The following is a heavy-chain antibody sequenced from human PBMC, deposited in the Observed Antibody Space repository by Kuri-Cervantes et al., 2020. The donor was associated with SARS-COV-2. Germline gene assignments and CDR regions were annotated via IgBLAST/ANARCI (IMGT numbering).Heavy chain of an antibody. D-gene: IGHD3-9*01. J-gene: IGHJ4*02. CDR1: GYTFTSYG. CDR3: ARETFLTRGPMPALLLDY. V-gene: IGHV1-18*01. Sequence: ASVKVSCKASGYTFTSYGISWVRQAPGQGLEWMGWISAYNGNTNYAQKLQGRVTMTTDTSTSTAYMELRSLRSDDTAVYYCARETFLTRGPMPALLLDYWGQGTLVTVSS. CDR2: ISAYNGNT.